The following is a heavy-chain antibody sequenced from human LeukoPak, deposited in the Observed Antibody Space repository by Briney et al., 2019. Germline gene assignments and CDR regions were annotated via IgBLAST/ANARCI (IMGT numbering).Heavy chain of an antibody. V-gene: IGHV3-23*01. CDR1: GFTFSSYA. D-gene: IGHD3-10*01. J-gene: IGHJ2*01. CDR3: AKDGVVRGVIPRYFDL. CDR2: ISGSGGST. Sequence: PGGSLRLSCAASGFTFSSYAMSWVRQAPGKGLEWVSAISGSGGSTYYADSVKGRFTISRDNSKNTLYLQMNSLRAEDTAVYYCAKDGVVRGVIPRYFDLWGRGTLVTVSS.